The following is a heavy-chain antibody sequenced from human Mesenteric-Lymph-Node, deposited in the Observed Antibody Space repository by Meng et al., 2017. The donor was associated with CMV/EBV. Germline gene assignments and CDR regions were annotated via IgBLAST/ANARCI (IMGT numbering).Heavy chain of an antibody. CDR3: ARDPWSRLRFLEWSNFDY. V-gene: IGHV3-21*01. CDR1: GFTFSSYS. D-gene: IGHD3-3*01. J-gene: IGHJ4*02. Sequence: GESLKISCAASGFTFSSYSMNWVRQAPGKGLEWVSSISSSSSYIYYADSVKGRFTISRDNAKISLYLQMNSLRAEDTAVYYCARDPWSRLRFLEWSNFDYWGQGTLVTVSS. CDR2: ISSSSSYI.